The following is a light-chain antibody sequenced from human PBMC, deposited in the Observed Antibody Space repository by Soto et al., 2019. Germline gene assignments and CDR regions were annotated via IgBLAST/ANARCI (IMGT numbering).Light chain of an antibody. Sequence: QSALTQPASVSGSPGQSITISCTGTSSDVGGYNFVSWYQQHPGKAPKLMIYDVNNRPSGVSSRFSASKSGSTASLTISGLQADDEADYYCTSYTHSSTVVFGGGTKLTVL. CDR1: SSDVGGYNF. V-gene: IGLV2-14*03. J-gene: IGLJ2*01. CDR2: DVN. CDR3: TSYTHSSTVV.